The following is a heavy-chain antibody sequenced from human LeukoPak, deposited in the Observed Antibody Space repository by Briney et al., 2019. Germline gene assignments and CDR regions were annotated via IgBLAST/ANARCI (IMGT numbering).Heavy chain of an antibody. CDR2: ISSSGSYI. J-gene: IGHJ4*02. CDR1: GFTFRSYN. CDR3: ARGPTTVTSDY. V-gene: IGHV3-21*01. Sequence: GGSLRLSCAASGFTFRSYNMNGVRQAPGKGLEWVSSISSSGSYIYYADSVKGRFTISRDNAKNSLYLQMSSLRAEDTAVYYCARGPTTVTSDYWGQGTLVTVSS. D-gene: IGHD4-17*01.